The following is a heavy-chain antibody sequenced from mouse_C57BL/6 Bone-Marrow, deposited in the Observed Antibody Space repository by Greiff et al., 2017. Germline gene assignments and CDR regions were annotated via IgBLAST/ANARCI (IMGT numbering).Heavy chain of an antibody. V-gene: IGHV1-64*01. J-gene: IGHJ1*03. D-gene: IGHD1-1*01. Sequence: QVQLQQPGAELVKPGASVKLSCKASGYTFTSYWMHWVKQRPGQGLEWIGMIHPNSGSTNYNEKFKSKATLTVDKSSSTAYMQLSSLTSADSAVXYCARDYGSEGWYFDVWGTGTTVTVSS. CDR3: ARDYGSEGWYFDV. CDR2: IHPNSGST. CDR1: GYTFTSYW.